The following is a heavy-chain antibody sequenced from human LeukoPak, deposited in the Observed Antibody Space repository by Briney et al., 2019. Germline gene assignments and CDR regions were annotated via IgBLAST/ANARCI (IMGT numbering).Heavy chain of an antibody. Sequence: GGSPPPPRAPSGFTFSDHYMDWVRQAPGKGLEWVGRIRDKGNSYTTEYATSVKGRFTISRDDSKNSLYLQMNSLKTEDTAVYYCTRDRSGSDEGDFDYWGQGTLVTVSS. CDR1: GFTFSDHY. CDR3: TRDRSGSDEGDFDY. CDR2: IRDKGNSYTT. V-gene: IGHV3-72*01. D-gene: IGHD1-26*01. J-gene: IGHJ4*02.